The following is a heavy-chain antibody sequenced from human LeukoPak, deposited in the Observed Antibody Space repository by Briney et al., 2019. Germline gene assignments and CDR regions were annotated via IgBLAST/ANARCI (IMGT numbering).Heavy chain of an antibody. CDR3: AKDPRGVVVVAAGNNWFDP. CDR2: ISYDGSNK. J-gene: IGHJ5*02. Sequence: GGSLRLSCAASGFTFSSYGMHWVRQAPGKGLEWVAVISYDGSNKYYADSVKGRFAISRDNSKNTLYLQMNSLRAEDTAVYYCAKDPRGVVVVAAGNNWFDPWGQGTLVTVSS. D-gene: IGHD2-15*01. CDR1: GFTFSSYG. V-gene: IGHV3-30*18.